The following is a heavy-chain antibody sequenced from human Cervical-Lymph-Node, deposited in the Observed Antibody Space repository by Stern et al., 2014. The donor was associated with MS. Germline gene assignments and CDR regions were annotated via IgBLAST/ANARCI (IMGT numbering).Heavy chain of an antibody. D-gene: IGHD4-23*01. J-gene: IGHJ1*01. CDR2: IYYDGSNR. V-gene: IGHV3-33*01. CDR1: GFTFSSSG. CDR3: AREGGNTAEYFQH. Sequence: QVQLVESGGGVVKPGRSLRLSCAASGFTFSSSGMHWVRQAPGKGLEWLAIIYYDGSNRYYADSVKGRFTISRDNSKNTLYLQMNSLRAEDTAVYYCAREGGNTAEYFQHWGQGTLVTVSS.